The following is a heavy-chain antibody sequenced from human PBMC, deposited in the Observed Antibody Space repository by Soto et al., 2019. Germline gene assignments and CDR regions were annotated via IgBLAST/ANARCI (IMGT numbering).Heavy chain of an antibody. J-gene: IGHJ4*02. Sequence: PSETRSLTCTVSDGSISSSSYYWGWIRQPPGKGLEWIGSIYYSGSTYYNPSLKSRVTISVDTSKNQFSLKLSSVTAADTAVYYCATLRAMIVVDYWGQGTLVTVSS. D-gene: IGHD3-22*01. CDR1: DGSISSSSYY. CDR3: ATLRAMIVVDY. CDR2: IYYSGST. V-gene: IGHV4-39*01.